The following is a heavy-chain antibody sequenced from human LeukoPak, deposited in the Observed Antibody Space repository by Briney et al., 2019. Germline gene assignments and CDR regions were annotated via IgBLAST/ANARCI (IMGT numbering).Heavy chain of an antibody. J-gene: IGHJ4*02. D-gene: IGHD3-3*01. V-gene: IGHV1-18*01. Sequence: ASVKVSCKASGYTFTSYGLTWVRQAPGRRLEWMGWISGYNGITHYTQKLQGRVTMTTDTSTSTAYLELRSLRSDDTAVYYCARDYYDFWSGYSNPLAYWGQGTLVTVSS. CDR1: GYTFTSYG. CDR2: ISGYNGIT. CDR3: ARDYYDFWSGYSNPLAY.